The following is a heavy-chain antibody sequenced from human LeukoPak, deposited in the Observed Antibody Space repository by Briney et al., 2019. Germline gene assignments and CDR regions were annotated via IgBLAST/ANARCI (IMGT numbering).Heavy chain of an antibody. V-gene: IGHV4-34*01. CDR1: GFTFSSYA. D-gene: IGHD3-10*01. J-gene: IGHJ6*04. CDR3: ARVTMVRGVISHYYYGMDV. CDR2: INHSGST. Sequence: PGGSLRLSCAASGFTFSSYAMSWVRQAPGKGLEWIGEINHSGSTNYNPSLKSRVTISVDTSKNQFSLKLSSVTAADTAVYYCARVTMVRGVISHYYYGMDVWGKGTTVTVSS.